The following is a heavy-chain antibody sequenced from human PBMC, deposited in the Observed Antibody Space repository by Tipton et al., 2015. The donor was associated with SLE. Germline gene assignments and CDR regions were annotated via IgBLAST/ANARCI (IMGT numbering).Heavy chain of an antibody. V-gene: IGHV3-74*01. CDR1: GFTFSDHY. Sequence: SLRLSCAASGFTFSDHYMHWVRQVPGKGLVWVSRITSDGSGTNYADSVKGRFTISRDNAKNTLYLQMNTLTAEDTAMYYCARDGEHTKDADHWGQGTLVTVSS. J-gene: IGHJ4*02. CDR3: ARDGEHTKDADH. D-gene: IGHD1-26*01. CDR2: ITSDGSGT.